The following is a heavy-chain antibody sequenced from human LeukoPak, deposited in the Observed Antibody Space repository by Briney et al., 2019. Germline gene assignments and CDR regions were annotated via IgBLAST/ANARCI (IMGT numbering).Heavy chain of an antibody. J-gene: IGHJ3*02. CDR2: IYYSGST. V-gene: IGHV4-59*08. CDR3: ATSIKGYSYGYDAFDI. Sequence: SETLSLTCTVSGGSISSYYWSWIRQPPGKGLEWIGYIYYSGSTNYNPSLKSRVTISVDTSKNQFSLKLSSVTAADTAVYYCATSIKGYSYGYDAFDIWGQGTMVTVSP. CDR1: GGSISSYY. D-gene: IGHD5-18*01.